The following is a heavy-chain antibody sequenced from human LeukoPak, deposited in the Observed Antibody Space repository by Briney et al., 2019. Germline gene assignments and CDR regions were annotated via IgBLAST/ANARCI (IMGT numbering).Heavy chain of an antibody. CDR3: AKGGGDYLIFYGMDV. V-gene: IGHV3-48*01. CDR1: GFTFSGYS. J-gene: IGHJ6*02. D-gene: IGHD4-17*01. Sequence: GGSLRLSCGASGFTFSGYSMNWVRQAPGKGLEWVSFISGNSGNIYYADSVTGRFTISRDNSKNTLYLQMNSLRAEDTAVYYCAKGGGDYLIFYGMDVWGQGTTVTVSS. CDR2: ISGNSGNI.